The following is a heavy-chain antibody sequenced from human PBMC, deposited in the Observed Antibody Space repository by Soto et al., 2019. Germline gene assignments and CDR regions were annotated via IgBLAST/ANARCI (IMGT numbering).Heavy chain of an antibody. J-gene: IGHJ4*02. D-gene: IGHD1-26*01. Sequence: QVQLVESGGGVVQPGRSLRLSCAASGFTFSHYAMHWVRQAPGKGLEWVALMSYDGSNEYYADSVKGRSTISRDNSKNTLYLQMSSLRAEDTAVYYCAKDGSHNFDYWGQGTLVTVSS. CDR2: MSYDGSNE. V-gene: IGHV3-30*18. CDR3: AKDGSHNFDY. CDR1: GFTFSHYA.